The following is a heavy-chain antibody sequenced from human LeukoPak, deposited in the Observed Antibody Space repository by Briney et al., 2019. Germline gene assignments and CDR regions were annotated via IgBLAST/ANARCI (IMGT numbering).Heavy chain of an antibody. CDR3: SRVNHFSSGCYRHRAIDV. Sequence: GGSLRLSCAASGIIVSDSYMTWVRHAPGKGLEWVATIYRDNSTYYGDSVRGRFSVSRDTSKTTMFLQMNNLRGEDSAVYYCSRVNHFSSGCYRHRAIDVWGQGTLVTVSS. CDR2: IYRDNST. CDR1: GIIVSDSY. V-gene: IGHV3-53*01. D-gene: IGHD3-10*01. J-gene: IGHJ3*01.